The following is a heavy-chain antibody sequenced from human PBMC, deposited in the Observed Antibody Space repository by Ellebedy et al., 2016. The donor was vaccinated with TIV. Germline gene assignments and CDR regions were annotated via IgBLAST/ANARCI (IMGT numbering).Heavy chain of an antibody. J-gene: IGHJ6*02. CDR3: AAVPQTVERRSPYYYYGMDV. D-gene: IGHD1-1*01. CDR2: IVVGSGNT. Sequence: SVKVSCXASGFTFTSSAVQWVRQARGQRLEWIGWIVVGSGNTNYAQKFQERVTITRDMSTSTAYMELSSLRSEDTAVYYCAAVPQTVERRSPYYYYGMDVWGQGTTVTVSS. CDR1: GFTFTSSA. V-gene: IGHV1-58*01.